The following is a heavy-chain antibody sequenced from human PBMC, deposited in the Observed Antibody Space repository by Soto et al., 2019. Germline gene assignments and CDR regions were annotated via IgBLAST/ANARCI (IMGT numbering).Heavy chain of an antibody. CDR3: AGFVVPASRNSDFDY. CDR2: IYYSGST. D-gene: IGHD2-15*01. Sequence: SETLSLTCTVSGISVSTSDYYWGWVRQPPGKGLDWIGNIYYSGSTFYTPSLRSRVTLSVDTSKHQFSLRLHSVTAADTAVYFCAGFVVPASRNSDFDYWGQGTLVTVSS. V-gene: IGHV4-39*01. J-gene: IGHJ4*02. CDR1: GISVSTSDYY.